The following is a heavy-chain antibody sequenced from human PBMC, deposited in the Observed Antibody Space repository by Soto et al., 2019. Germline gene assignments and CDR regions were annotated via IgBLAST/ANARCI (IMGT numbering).Heavy chain of an antibody. Sequence: GGFLRLSCAASGFTFSSYAMSWVRQAPGKGLEWVSAISGSGGSTYYADSVKGRFTISRDNSKNTLYLQMNSLRAEDTAVYYCAKHYYDSTTEPNDYWGQGTLVTVSS. CDR2: ISGSGGST. CDR3: AKHYYDSTTEPNDY. D-gene: IGHD3-22*01. J-gene: IGHJ4*02. V-gene: IGHV3-23*01. CDR1: GFTFSSYA.